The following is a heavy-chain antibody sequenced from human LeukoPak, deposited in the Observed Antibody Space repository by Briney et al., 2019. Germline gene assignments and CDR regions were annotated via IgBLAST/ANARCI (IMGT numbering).Heavy chain of an antibody. CDR1: GFTFRSYG. J-gene: IGHJ4*02. CDR2: ISNGGRSA. Sequence: PGGSLRLSCAASGFTFRSYGMNWVRQAPGQGLEWVSGISNGGRSAYYADSVKGRFTISRDNSKNTLYLQMNSLRAEDTAIYYCAKRSAESSGYFDYWGQGTLVTVSS. V-gene: IGHV3-23*01. D-gene: IGHD6-19*01. CDR3: AKRSAESSGYFDY.